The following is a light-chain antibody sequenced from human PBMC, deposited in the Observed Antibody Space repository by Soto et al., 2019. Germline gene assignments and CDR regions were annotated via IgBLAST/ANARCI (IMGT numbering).Light chain of an antibody. J-gene: IGKJ5*01. CDR1: QSVSSSS. V-gene: IGKV3-20*01. Sequence: EIVLTHSPATLSLSPWERATLSCRASQSVSSSSLAWYQQRPGQAPRLLIYGTSSRATGIPDRFSGSGSGTDFTLTISRLEPEDFAVYFCQRYGSSPLITFGQGTRLEIK. CDR3: QRYGSSPLIT. CDR2: GTS.